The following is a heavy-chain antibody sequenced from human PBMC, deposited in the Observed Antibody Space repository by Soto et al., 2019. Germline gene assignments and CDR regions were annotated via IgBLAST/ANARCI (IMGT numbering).Heavy chain of an antibody. D-gene: IGHD6-19*01. CDR2: AYHNGLT. CDR3: ARDAAVPDESDRFDY. J-gene: IGHJ4*02. CDR1: GDSVTSNVW. V-gene: IGHV4-4*02. Sequence: QVQLQESGPGLVKPSGTLSLTCTVSGDSVTSNVWWSWVRQPPGKGLEWIGEAYHNGLTDYNPSLKSRVTMSVDTTKNEFSLKLTSLTAADTAIYYCARDAAVPDESDRFDYWGQGTLVTVSS.